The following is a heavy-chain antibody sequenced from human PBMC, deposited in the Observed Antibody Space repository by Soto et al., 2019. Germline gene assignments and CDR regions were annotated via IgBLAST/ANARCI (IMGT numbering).Heavy chain of an antibody. Sequence: EVQLLESGGGLVQPGGSLRLSCAASGFTFSSYAMSWVRQAPGKGLEWVSAISGSGGSTYYADSVKGRITISRDNSKNTLYLQMNSLRAEDTAVYYCAKVTRYYYGSGSFPNWFDPWGQGTLVTVSS. CDR1: GFTFSSYA. J-gene: IGHJ5*02. CDR3: AKVTRYYYGSGSFPNWFDP. D-gene: IGHD3-10*01. V-gene: IGHV3-23*01. CDR2: ISGSGGST.